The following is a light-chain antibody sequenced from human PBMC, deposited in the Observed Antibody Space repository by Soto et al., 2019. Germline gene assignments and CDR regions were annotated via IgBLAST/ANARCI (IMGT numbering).Light chain of an antibody. CDR1: QSLLHGDGYTS. V-gene: IGKV2D-26*03. J-gene: IGKJ5*01. CDR2: DSF. CDR3: QQYGSSIT. Sequence: EIVMTQTRLSLSITPGEQVSMSCRSSQSLLHGDGYTSLYWYQQKPGQAPRLLIYDSFNRATGIPDRFSGSGSGTDFTLTISRLGPEDFAVYYCQQYGSSITFGQGTRLEIK.